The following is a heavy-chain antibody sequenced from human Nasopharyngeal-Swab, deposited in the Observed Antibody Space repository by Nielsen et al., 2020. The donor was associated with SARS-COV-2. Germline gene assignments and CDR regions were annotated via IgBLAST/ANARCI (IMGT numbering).Heavy chain of an antibody. D-gene: IGHD4-11*01. V-gene: IGHV4-61*02. CDR2: IYTSGST. J-gene: IGHJ6*02. CDR3: ARYGNLLTTDYYYGMDV. Sequence: SETLSLTCTVSGGSISSSSYYWSWIRQPAGKGLEWIGRIYTSGSTNYNPSLKSRVTISVDTSKNQFSLKLSSVTAADTAVYYCARYGNLLTTDYYYGMDVWGQGTTVTVSS. CDR1: GGSISSSSYY.